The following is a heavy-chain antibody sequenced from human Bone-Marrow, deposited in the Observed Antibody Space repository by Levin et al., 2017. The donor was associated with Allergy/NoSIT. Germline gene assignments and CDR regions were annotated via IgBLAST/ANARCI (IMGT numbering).Heavy chain of an antibody. V-gene: IGHV3-23*01. CDR1: GFPFNSYA. CDR3: AKDRGGYSYGHGFDY. J-gene: IGHJ4*02. D-gene: IGHD5-18*01. Sequence: GESLKISCAASGFPFNSYAMSWVRQVPGKGLEWVSGLRAGGDGTNYADSVKGRFTLSRDNSKNTLYLQLSSLRADDTAVYYCAKDRGGYSYGHGFDYWGQGTLVTVSS. CDR2: LRAGGDGT.